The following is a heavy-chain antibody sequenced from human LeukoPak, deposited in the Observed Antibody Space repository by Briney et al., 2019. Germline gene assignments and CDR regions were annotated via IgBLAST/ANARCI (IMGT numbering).Heavy chain of an antibody. Sequence: GGSLRLSCAASGFTFSTCSMKWVRQAPGKALEWVSSISGSSYHIYYADSVKGRFTISRDNANNLLYLQMNSLRAEDTAVYYCASGTIVGARGADNWGQGTLVTVSS. CDR2: ISGSSYHI. J-gene: IGHJ4*02. CDR1: GFTFSTCS. D-gene: IGHD1-26*01. CDR3: ASGTIVGARGADN. V-gene: IGHV3-21*01.